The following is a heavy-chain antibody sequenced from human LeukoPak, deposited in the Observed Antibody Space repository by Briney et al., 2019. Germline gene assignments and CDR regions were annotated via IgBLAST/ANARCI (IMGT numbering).Heavy chain of an antibody. Sequence: ASVKVSCKVSGYTLTELSMHWVRQAPGKGLEWMGGFDPEDGETIYAQKFQGRVTMTEDTSTDTAYMGLSSLRSEDTAVYYCATVVLRSGYGGFDYWGQGTLVTVSS. V-gene: IGHV1-24*01. CDR3: ATVVLRSGYGGFDY. CDR2: FDPEDGET. CDR1: GYTLTELS. J-gene: IGHJ4*02. D-gene: IGHD3-3*01.